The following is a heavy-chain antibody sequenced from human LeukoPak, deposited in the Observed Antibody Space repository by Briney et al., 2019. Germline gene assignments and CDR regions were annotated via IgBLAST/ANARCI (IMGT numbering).Heavy chain of an antibody. CDR2: ISSSSSYI. CDR1: GFTFSSYS. Sequence: GGSLRLSCAASGFTFSSYSMNWVRQAPGKGLEWVSSISSSSSYIYYADSVKGRFTISRDNAKNSLYLQMNSLRADDTAVYYCARVRGYCSSTSCYEGWFDAFDIWGQATMVTVSS. V-gene: IGHV3-21*01. CDR3: ARVRGYCSSTSCYEGWFDAFDI. D-gene: IGHD2-2*01. J-gene: IGHJ3*02.